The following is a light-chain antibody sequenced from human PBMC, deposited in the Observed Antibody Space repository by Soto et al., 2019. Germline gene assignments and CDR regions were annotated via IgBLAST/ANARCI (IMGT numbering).Light chain of an antibody. CDR3: AAWDASLNGWV. Sequence: QSVLTQPPSASGTPGQRVTISCSGSSSNIGSNTVNWYQQLPGTAPKLLIYSNNQRPSGVPDQFSGSKSGSSSALAISGLQSEDEADYYCAAWDASLNGWVFGGGTKLTVL. J-gene: IGLJ2*01. CDR1: SSNIGSNT. V-gene: IGLV1-44*01. CDR2: SNN.